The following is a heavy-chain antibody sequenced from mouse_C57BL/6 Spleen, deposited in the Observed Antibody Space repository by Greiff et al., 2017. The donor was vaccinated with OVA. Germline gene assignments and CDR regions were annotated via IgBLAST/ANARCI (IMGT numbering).Heavy chain of an antibody. Sequence: QVQLQQPGAELVKPGASVKLSCKASGYTFTSYWMQWVKQRPGPGLEWIGEIDPSDSYTYYNQKFKGKATLTVDTSSSTAYMQLISLTSEDSAVYYGASGLRPVEGAWFAYWGQGTLVTVSA. D-gene: IGHD1-2*01. J-gene: IGHJ3*01. CDR1: GYTFTSYW. CDR3: ASGLRPVEGAWFAY. V-gene: IGHV1-50*01. CDR2: IDPSDSYT.